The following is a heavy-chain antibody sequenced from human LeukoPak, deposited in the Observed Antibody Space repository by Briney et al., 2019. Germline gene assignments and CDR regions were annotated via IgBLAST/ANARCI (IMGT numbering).Heavy chain of an antibody. V-gene: IGHV3-7*01. CDR1: GFTFSHYW. D-gene: IGHD2-2*01. J-gene: IGHJ4*02. CDR2: IKQDGSEQ. Sequence: PGGSLRLSCAASGFTFSHYWMTWVRQAPGKGLEWVANIKQDGSEQYYVDSVKGRFTISRDNAKNSLYLQMNSLRVEDTAVYYCARDRCSSTSCFYDCWGQGTLVTVSS. CDR3: ARDRCSSTSCFYDC.